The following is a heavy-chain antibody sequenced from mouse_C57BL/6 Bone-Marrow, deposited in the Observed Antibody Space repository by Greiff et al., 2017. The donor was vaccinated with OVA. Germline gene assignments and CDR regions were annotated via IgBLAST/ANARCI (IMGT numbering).Heavy chain of an antibody. D-gene: IGHD2-1*01. J-gene: IGHJ3*01. V-gene: IGHV1-74*01. CDR1: GYTFTSYW. CDR2: IHPSDSDT. CDR3: APSIYYGNYVGAY. Sequence: QVHVKQPGAELVKPGASVKVSCKASGYTFTSYWMHWVKQRPGQGLEWIGRIHPSDSDTNYNQKFKGKATLTVDKSSSTAYMQLSSLTSEDSAVYYCAPSIYYGNYVGAYWGQGTLVTVSA.